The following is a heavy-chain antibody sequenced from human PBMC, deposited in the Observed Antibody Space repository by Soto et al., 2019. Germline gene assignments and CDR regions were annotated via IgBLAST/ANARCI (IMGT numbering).Heavy chain of an antibody. D-gene: IGHD6-13*01. CDR3: ARGGYSSSWYRFDY. J-gene: IGHJ4*02. CDR1: GGTFSSYA. CDR2: IIPIFGTA. Sequence: SLVKVSCKGSGGTFSSYAISWVRQATGQGLEWMGGIIPIFGTANYAQKFQGRVTITADESTSTAYMELSSLRSEDTAVYYCARGGYSSSWYRFDYWGQGTLVTVSS. V-gene: IGHV1-69*13.